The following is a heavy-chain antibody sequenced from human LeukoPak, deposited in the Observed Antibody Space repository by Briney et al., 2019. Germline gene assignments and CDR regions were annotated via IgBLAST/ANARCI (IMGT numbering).Heavy chain of an antibody. CDR2: MNPNSGNT. V-gene: IGHV1-8*01. CDR1: GYTFTSYD. J-gene: IGHJ4*02. CDR3: ARLPVTEYVWGSYRDY. D-gene: IGHD3-16*02. Sequence: ASVKVSCKASGYTFTSYDINWVRQATGQGLEWMGWMNPNSGNTGYAQKFQGRVTMTRNTFISTAYMELSSLRSEDTAVYYCARLPVTEYVWGSYRDYWGQGTLVTVSS.